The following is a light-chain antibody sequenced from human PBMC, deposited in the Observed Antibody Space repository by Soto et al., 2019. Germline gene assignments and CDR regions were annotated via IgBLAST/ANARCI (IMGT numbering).Light chain of an antibody. J-gene: IGKJ4*01. V-gene: IGKV3-15*01. CDR2: GAS. CDR3: QQYTDLVT. CDR1: QSVSTN. Sequence: VMTQSPVTLYVSPGERATLSCRASQSVSTNLAWYQHKPGQAPRFLIYGASTRATGIPARFSGSGSGTEFNRTILSLQSEDSAVYYCQQYTDLVTFGGGTKVAIK.